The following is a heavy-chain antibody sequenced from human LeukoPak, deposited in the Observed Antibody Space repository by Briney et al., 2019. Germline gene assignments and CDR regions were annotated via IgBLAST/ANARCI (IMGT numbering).Heavy chain of an antibody. CDR3: ANSADYDFLGGL. V-gene: IGHV4-34*01. CDR1: GGSFNDYY. CDR2: LNHSGRP. D-gene: IGHD3/OR15-3a*01. J-gene: IGHJ4*02. Sequence: SETLSLTCGVSGGSFNDYYWIWIRQPPGKGLEWIGELNHSGRPSYNPSLQSRVTISVDRSKNHFSLQVTSVTVADTAVYYCANSADYDFLGGLWDQGTLVTVSS.